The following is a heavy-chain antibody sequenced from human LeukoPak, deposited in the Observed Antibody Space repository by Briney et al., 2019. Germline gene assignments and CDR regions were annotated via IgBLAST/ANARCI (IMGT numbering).Heavy chain of an antibody. Sequence: PGGCLRLACAASGFTLDDYAVSWVRHAPGNGLEWDSAFNWYGGRIAYGDSVKGRITIPRDNPKNSLYLQMDSLRGEDTALYYCARGPGWNSGSPRYSDYWGQGTLVTVSS. CDR1: GFTLDDYA. CDR3: ARGPGWNSGSPRYSDY. J-gene: IGHJ4*02. V-gene: IGHV3-20*04. CDR2: FNWYGGRI. D-gene: IGHD1-26*01.